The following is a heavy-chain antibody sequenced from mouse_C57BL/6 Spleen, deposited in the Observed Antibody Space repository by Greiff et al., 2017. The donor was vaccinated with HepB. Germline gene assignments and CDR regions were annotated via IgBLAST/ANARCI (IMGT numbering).Heavy chain of an antibody. V-gene: IGHV1-15*01. CDR2: IDPETGGT. Sequence: VQLKESGAELVRPGASVTLSCKASGYTFTDYEMHWVKQTPVHGLEWIGAIDPETGGTAYNQKFKGKAILTADKSSSTAYMELRSLTSEDSAVYYCTRENNFAWFAYWGQGTLVTVSA. CDR3: TRENNFAWFAY. D-gene: IGHD1-3*01. J-gene: IGHJ3*01. CDR1: GYTFTDYE.